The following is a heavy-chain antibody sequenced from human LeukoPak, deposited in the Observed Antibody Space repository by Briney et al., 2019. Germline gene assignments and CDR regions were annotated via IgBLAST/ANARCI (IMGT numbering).Heavy chain of an antibody. CDR2: ISGVGTTT. CDR1: GFTFTSFA. Sequence: PRGSLRLSCAASGFTFTSFAMSWVRQAPGKGLEWVSAISGVGTTTYYADSVKGRFTISRDNSKSTLYLQMNSLRAEDTAVYYCAKALKLGTFDYWGQGTLVTVSS. J-gene: IGHJ4*02. V-gene: IGHV3-23*01. D-gene: IGHD7-27*01. CDR3: AKALKLGTFDY.